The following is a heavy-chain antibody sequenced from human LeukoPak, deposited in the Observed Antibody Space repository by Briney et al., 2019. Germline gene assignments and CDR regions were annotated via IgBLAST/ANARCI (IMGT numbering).Heavy chain of an antibody. V-gene: IGHV3-48*04. J-gene: IGHJ5*02. CDR3: ARWEYSSSYNNWFDP. D-gene: IGHD6-13*01. Sequence: GGSLRLSCAASGFTFSSYAMSWVRQAPGKGLEWVSYISSSGSTIYYADSVKGRFTISRDNAKNSLYLQMNSLRAEDTAVYYCARWEYSSSYNNWFDPWGQGTLVTVSS. CDR2: ISSSGSTI. CDR1: GFTFSSYA.